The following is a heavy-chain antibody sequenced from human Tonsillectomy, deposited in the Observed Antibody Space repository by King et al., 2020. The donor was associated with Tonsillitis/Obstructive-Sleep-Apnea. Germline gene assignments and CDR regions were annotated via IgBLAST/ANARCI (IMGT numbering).Heavy chain of an antibody. J-gene: IGHJ3*02. D-gene: IGHD4-17*01. CDR1: GYTFTGYY. Sequence: QLVQSGAEVQKTGASVKVSCKASGYTFTGYYMHWVRQSPGQGLEGMGRINPNSGGTNYAQKFQGGVTMTRDTSISTAYMELSRLRSDDTAVYYCARDDDYRDGGRAFDIWGQGTMVTVSS. CDR3: ARDDDYRDGGRAFDI. CDR2: INPNSGGT. V-gene: IGHV1-2*06.